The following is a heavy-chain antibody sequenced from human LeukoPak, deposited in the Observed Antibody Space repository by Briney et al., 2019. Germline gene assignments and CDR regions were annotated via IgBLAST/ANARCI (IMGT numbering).Heavy chain of an antibody. Sequence: GGSLSLSCAASGFTFSGHWMSWVRQAPAKGLEWVAHMNGDGSQIYYMDFVKGRFTISRDNAKNSLYLQMNGLRAKDTAVYYCVAWGNSGNSWGQGTMVIVSS. CDR3: VAWGNSGNS. CDR2: MNGDGSQI. J-gene: IGHJ3*01. V-gene: IGHV3-7*01. D-gene: IGHD1-26*01. CDR1: GFTFSGHW.